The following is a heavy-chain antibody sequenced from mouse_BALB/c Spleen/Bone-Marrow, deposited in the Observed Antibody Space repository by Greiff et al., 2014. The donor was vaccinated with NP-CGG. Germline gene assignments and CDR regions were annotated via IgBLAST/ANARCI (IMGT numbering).Heavy chain of an antibody. CDR3: ARGGNDWYFDV. CDR1: GYTFTSYL. CDR2: INPYNDGT. D-gene: IGHD2-1*01. J-gene: IGHJ1*01. V-gene: IGHV1-14*01. Sequence: LQESGPELVRPGASVKMSCKASGYTFTSYLMHWVKQKPGQGLEWIGYINPYNDGTKYNEKFKGKATLTSDKSSSTAYMELSSLTSEDSAVYYCARGGNDWYFDVWGAGTTVTVSS.